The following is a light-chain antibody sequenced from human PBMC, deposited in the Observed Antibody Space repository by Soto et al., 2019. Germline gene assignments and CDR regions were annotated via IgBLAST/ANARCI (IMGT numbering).Light chain of an antibody. J-gene: IGKJ5*01. Sequence: IQLTQSPSSLSASVGDRVTITCRASQGISSYLAWYQQKPGKAPKLLIYDASTLQSGVPSRFRGSGSGTDFTLTISSLQHEDFATYYCQQINSYPITFGQGTRLEIK. CDR2: DAS. V-gene: IGKV1-9*01. CDR1: QGISSY. CDR3: QQINSYPIT.